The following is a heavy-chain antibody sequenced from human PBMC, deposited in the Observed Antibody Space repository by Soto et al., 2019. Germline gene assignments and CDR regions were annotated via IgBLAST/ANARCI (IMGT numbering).Heavy chain of an antibody. Sequence: QVQLVESGGGVVQPGRSLRLSCAASGFTFSSYGMHWVRQAPGKGLEWVAVIWYDGSNKYYADSVKGRFTISRDNSKNTLYLQMNSLRAEDIAVYYCERYDDILTGYYTLFDYGGQGTLVTVSS. CDR2: IWYDGSNK. V-gene: IGHV3-33*01. J-gene: IGHJ4*02. D-gene: IGHD3-9*01. CDR1: GFTFSSYG. CDR3: ERYDDILTGYYTLFDY.